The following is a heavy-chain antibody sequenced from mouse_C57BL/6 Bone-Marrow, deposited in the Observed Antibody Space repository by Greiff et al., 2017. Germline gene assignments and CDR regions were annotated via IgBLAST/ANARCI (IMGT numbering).Heavy chain of an antibody. J-gene: IGHJ3*01. CDR3: ARATTVVAVAY. CDR2: IDPSASYT. V-gene: IGHV1-50*01. D-gene: IGHD1-1*01. CDR1: GYTFTGYL. Sequence: QVQLQQPGAELVKPGASVKLSCKASGYTFTGYLMHWVKQRPGQGLEWIGDIDPSASYTNYNQKFKGKATLTVDTSSSTAYMQLRSLTSEDSAVYYCARATTVVAVAYWGQGTLVTVSA.